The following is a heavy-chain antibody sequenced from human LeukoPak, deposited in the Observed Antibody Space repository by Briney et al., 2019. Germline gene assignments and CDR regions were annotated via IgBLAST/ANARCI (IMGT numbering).Heavy chain of an antibody. CDR2: IYHSGST. D-gene: IGHD3-22*01. Sequence: PSETLSLTCTVSGYSISSGYYWGWIRQPPGKGLEWIGSIYHSGSTYYNPSLKSRVTISVDTSKNQFSLKLSSVTAADTAVYYCARTYYYDSSGYYPTPYYFDYWGQGTLVTVSS. CDR1: GYSISSGYY. V-gene: IGHV4-38-2*02. CDR3: ARTYYYDSSGYYPTPYYFDY. J-gene: IGHJ4*02.